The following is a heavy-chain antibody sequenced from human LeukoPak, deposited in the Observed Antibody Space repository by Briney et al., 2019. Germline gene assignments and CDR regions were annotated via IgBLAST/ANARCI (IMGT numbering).Heavy chain of an antibody. CDR1: GYTFTSYA. CDR2: INTNTGNP. V-gene: IGHV7-4-1*02. Sequence: ASVKVSCKASGYTFTSYAMNWVRQAPGRGLEWMGWINTNTGNPTYAQGFTGRFVFSLDTSVSTAYLQISSLKAEDTAVYYCAREAGYSGYDPEYYMDVWGKGTTVTVSS. J-gene: IGHJ6*03. D-gene: IGHD5-12*01. CDR3: AREAGYSGYDPEYYMDV.